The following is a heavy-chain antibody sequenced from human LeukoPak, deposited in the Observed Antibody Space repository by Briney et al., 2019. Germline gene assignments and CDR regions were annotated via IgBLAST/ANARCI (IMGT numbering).Heavy chain of an antibody. Sequence: PGGSLRLSCAASGFTFSSYGMHWVRQAPGKGLEWVAFIRYDGSNKYYADSVKGRFTISRDNSKNTLYLQMNSLRAEDTAVYYCAKDVPRYCSGGSCSTIDYWGQGTLVTVSS. J-gene: IGHJ4*02. CDR1: GFTFSSYG. CDR3: AKDVPRYCSGGSCSTIDY. CDR2: IRYDGSNK. V-gene: IGHV3-30*02. D-gene: IGHD2-15*01.